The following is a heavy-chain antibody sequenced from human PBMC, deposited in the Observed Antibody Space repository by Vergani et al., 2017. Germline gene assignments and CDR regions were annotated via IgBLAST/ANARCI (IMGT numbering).Heavy chain of an antibody. CDR1: GGTFSSYT. CDR2: IIPILGIA. V-gene: IGHV1-69*02. CDR3: ASDPADGYNDY. D-gene: IGHD5-24*01. Sequence: QVQLVQSGAEVKKPGSSVKVSCKASGGTFSSYTISWVRQAPGQGLEWMGRIIPILGIANYAQKFQGRVTITADKSTSTAYMELSSLRSEDTAVYYCASDPADGYNDYWGQGTLVTVSS. J-gene: IGHJ4*02.